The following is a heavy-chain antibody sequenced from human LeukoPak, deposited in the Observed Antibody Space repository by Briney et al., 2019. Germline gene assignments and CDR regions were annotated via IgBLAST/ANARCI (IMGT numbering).Heavy chain of an antibody. J-gene: IGHJ4*02. CDR2: ISYDGSNK. V-gene: IGHV3-30*18. D-gene: IGHD4-17*01. CDR1: GFTFSSYG. Sequence: GRSLRLSCAASGFTFSSYGMHWVRQAPGKGLEWVAVISYDGSNKYYADSVKGRFTISRDNSKNTLYLQMNSLRAEDTAVYYCAKDTAMTTVTAAIDYWGQGTLVTISS. CDR3: AKDTAMTTVTAAIDY.